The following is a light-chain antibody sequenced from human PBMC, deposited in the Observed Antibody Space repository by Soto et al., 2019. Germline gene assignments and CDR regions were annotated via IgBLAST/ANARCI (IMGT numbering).Light chain of an antibody. Sequence: QSALTQPASVSGSPGQSITLSCTGTSSDVGAYNYVSWYQHRPDKSPKLMIFEVSYRHSGVSHRFSGSKSCNRASLPFSGLQAEDEADDYCSSYTVSSTLVFGGGTKVTVL. CDR1: SSDVGAYNY. V-gene: IGLV2-14*01. J-gene: IGLJ2*01. CDR2: EVS. CDR3: SSYTVSSTLV.